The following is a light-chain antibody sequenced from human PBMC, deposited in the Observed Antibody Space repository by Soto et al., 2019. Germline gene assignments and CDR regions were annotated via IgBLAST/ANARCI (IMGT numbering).Light chain of an antibody. CDR2: DAS. CDR1: QGISNY. Sequence: IQLTQSPSSLSASVGDRVTITCRASQGISNYLAWYQQKPGKTPRLLIYDASNLETGVPSRFSGSGSGTDFTFTISSLQPEDIATYYCQQYDNLPLTFGGGTKVDLK. V-gene: IGKV1-33*01. J-gene: IGKJ4*01. CDR3: QQYDNLPLT.